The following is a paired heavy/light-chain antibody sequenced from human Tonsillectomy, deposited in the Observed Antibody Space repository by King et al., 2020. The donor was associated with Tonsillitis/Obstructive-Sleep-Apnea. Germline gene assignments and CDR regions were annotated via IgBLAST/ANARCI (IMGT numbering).Heavy chain of an antibody. CDR2: TRNKANSYTI. CDR3: ARERDSGSYYLGAFDM. J-gene: IGHJ3*02. CDR1: GFTFSDHY. V-gene: IGHV3-72*01. D-gene: IGHD1-26*01. Sequence: EVQLVESGGGLVQPGGSLRLSCAASGFTFSDHYMDWVRQAPGKGLEWVGRTRNKANSYTIEYAASVEGRFSLSRDDSKNSLYLQMNSLKAEDTAVYYCARERDSGSYYLGAFDMWGQGTVVTVSS.
Light chain of an antibody. J-gene: IGKJ1*01. CDR2: WAS. CDR3: QQYYITPPT. Sequence: DIVMTQSPDSLAVSLGERATINCKSSQSVFYSFNNKNYLAWYQQKPGQPPKLLTYWASTRESGVPDRFSGSGSGTDFTLTISSLQAEDVAVYYCQQYYITPPTFGQGTKVEIK. V-gene: IGKV4-1*01. CDR1: QSVFYSFNNKNY.